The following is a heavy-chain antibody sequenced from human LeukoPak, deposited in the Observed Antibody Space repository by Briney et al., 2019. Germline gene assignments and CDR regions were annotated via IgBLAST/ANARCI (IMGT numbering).Heavy chain of an antibody. CDR2: INPSGGST. J-gene: IGHJ4*02. Sequence: GASAKVSCKASGYTFTSNYIDWVRHAPGQGLGWMGIINPSGGSTSYAQKFQGRVTMTRDMSTSTVYMELSSLRSEDTAVYYCARGPRDYYYEVSGYYPDYWGQGTLVTVSS. V-gene: IGHV1-46*01. CDR3: ARGPRDYYYEVSGYYPDY. CDR1: GYTFTSNY. D-gene: IGHD3-22*01.